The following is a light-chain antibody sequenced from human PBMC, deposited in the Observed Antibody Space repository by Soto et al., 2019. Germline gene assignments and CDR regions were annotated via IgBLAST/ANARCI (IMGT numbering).Light chain of an antibody. V-gene: IGLV1-51*01. CDR3: GTWDTSLSAVV. Sequence: QSVLTQPTSVSAAPGQKVTISCSGSSSNNGNNYVSWYQQLPGTAPKVLIYDNNQRPSGITDRFSGSKSGTSATLGITGLQTGDEADYYCGTWDTSLSAVVFGGGTKVTVL. J-gene: IGLJ2*01. CDR1: SSNNGNNY. CDR2: DNN.